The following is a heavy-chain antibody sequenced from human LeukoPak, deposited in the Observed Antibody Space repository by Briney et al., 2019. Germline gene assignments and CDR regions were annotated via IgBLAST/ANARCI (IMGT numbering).Heavy chain of an antibody. J-gene: IGHJ4*02. CDR1: GYSITSGYY. CDR3: ATGGAAAPD. Sequence: PSETLSLTCTVSGYSITSGYYWAWIRQSSEKGLEWIGTIYHSGSTYNNPSLKSRVTISVDTSKNQFSLKPSSVTAADTAVYYCATGGAAAPDWGQGTLVTVSS. V-gene: IGHV4-38-2*02. CDR2: IYHSGST. D-gene: IGHD6-13*01.